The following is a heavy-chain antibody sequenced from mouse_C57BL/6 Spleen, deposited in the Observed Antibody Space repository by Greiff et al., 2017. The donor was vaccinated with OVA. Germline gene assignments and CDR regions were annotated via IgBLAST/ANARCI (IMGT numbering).Heavy chain of an antibody. CDR1: GYAFSSYW. V-gene: IGHV1-80*01. D-gene: IGHD1-1*01. J-gene: IGHJ4*01. Sequence: VQLQQSGAELVKPGASVKISCKASGYAFSSYWMNWVKQRPGKGLEWIGQIYPGDGDTNYNGKVKGKATLTADKSSSTAYMQLSSLTSEDSAVYFCARWVYYYGSSYDYAMDYWGQGTSVTVSS. CDR2: IYPGDGDT. CDR3: ARWVYYYGSSYDYAMDY.